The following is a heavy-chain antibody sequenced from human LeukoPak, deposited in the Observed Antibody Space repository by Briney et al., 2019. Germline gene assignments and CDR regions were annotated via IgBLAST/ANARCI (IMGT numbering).Heavy chain of an antibody. CDR2: IYYSGST. CDR3: ASDYGSGSYYIDGQAFDI. J-gene: IGHJ3*02. D-gene: IGHD3-10*01. V-gene: IGHV4-39*07. CDR1: GGSISSSSYY. Sequence: SETLSLTCTVSGGSISSSSYYWGWIRQPPGKGLEWIGSIYYSGSTYYNPSLKSRVTISVDTSKNQFSLKLSSVTAADTAVYYCASDYGSGSYYIDGQAFDIWGQGTMVTVSS.